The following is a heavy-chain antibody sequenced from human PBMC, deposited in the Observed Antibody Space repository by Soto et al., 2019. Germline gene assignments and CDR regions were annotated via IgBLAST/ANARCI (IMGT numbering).Heavy chain of an antibody. V-gene: IGHV3-23*01. CDR2: ISASGVNT. Sequence: EVQLLESGGGLVQPGGSLRLSCAASGVTFNSNAMSWVRQAPGRGLGWVAGISASGVNTFYADSVKGRFTISRDNSKKTLFLQMTSLRADDTAVYYCAKGRCTGGGCYPKYYYYMDVWGKGTTVTVSS. J-gene: IGHJ6*03. CDR3: AKGRCTGGGCYPKYYYYMDV. CDR1: GVTFNSNA. D-gene: IGHD2-15*01.